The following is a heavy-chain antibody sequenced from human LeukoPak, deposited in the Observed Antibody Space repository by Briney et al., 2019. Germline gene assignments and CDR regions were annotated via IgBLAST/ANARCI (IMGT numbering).Heavy chain of an antibody. Sequence: GGSLRLSCAASGFTFSSYAMSWVRQAPGKGLEWVSAISGSGGSTYYADSVKGRFTISRDNSKNTLYLQMNSLRAEDTAVYYCATFGGSSWYLDYWGQGTLVTVSS. CDR3: ATFGGSSWYLDY. CDR2: ISGSGGST. V-gene: IGHV3-23*01. CDR1: GFTFSSYA. D-gene: IGHD6-13*01. J-gene: IGHJ4*02.